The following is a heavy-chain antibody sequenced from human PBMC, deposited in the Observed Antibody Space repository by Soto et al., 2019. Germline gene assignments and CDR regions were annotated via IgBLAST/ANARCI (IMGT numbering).Heavy chain of an antibody. V-gene: IGHV1-69*13. Sequence: GASVKVSCKASGYTFASYYMHWVRQAPGQGLEWMGGIIPIFGTANYAQKFQGRVTITADESTSTAYMELSSLRSEDTAVYYCATGFRSIAARVYYYYGMDVWGQGTTVTAP. CDR2: IIPIFGTA. D-gene: IGHD6-6*01. CDR1: GYTFASYY. CDR3: ATGFRSIAARVYYYYGMDV. J-gene: IGHJ6*02.